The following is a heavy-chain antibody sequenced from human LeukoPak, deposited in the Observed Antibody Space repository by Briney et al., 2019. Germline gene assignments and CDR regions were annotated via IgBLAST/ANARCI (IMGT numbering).Heavy chain of an antibody. CDR3: ARVIWGRYYFDY. Sequence: HPWGSLRLSCAASGFICNESVMHWVRQAPGNGLELVSTISWITATTGYANSVKGRFTFSRDNAKNSLYLQMNSPRAEDTAVYYCARVIWGRYYFDYWGQGTLVTVSS. D-gene: IGHD3-16*01. J-gene: IGHJ4*02. CDR2: ISWITATT. CDR1: GFICNESV. V-gene: IGHV3-9*01.